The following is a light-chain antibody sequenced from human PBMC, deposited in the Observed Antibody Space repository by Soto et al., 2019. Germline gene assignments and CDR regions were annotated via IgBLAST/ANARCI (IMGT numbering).Light chain of an antibody. V-gene: IGLV2-23*02. CDR3: CSYAGSYTVI. Sequence: QSVLTQPASVSGSPGQSITMSCTGTSSDVGSYNLVSWYQQHPGKAPKLMIYEVTKRPSGVSNRFSGSKSGDTASLTISGLQAEDEADYYCCSYAGSYTVIFGGGTKLTVL. CDR2: EVT. J-gene: IGLJ2*01. CDR1: SSDVGSYNL.